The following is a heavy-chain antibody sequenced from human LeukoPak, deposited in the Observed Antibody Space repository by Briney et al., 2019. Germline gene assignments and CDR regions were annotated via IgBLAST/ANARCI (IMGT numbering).Heavy chain of an antibody. J-gene: IGHJ1*01. CDR3: ASYGSGTQYIPWHFHH. Sequence: PSETLSLTCAVYGGSFSGYYWSWIRQPPGKGLEWIGEINHSGSTNYNPSLKSRVTISIDTSKNQFSLKLSSVTAADTAVYYCASYGSGTQYIPWHFHHWGQGTLVTVSS. CDR2: INHSGST. D-gene: IGHD3-10*01. V-gene: IGHV4-34*01. CDR1: GGSFSGYY.